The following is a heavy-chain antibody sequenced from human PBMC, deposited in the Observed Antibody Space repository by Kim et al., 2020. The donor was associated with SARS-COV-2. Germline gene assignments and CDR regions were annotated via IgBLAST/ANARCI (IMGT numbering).Heavy chain of an antibody. CDR1: GFTFSSYD. V-gene: IGHV3-13*01. Sequence: GGSLRLSCAASGFTFSSYDMHWVRQATGKGLEWVSAIGTAGDTYYPGSVKGRITTSRENANNSLYLQMNSLRAGDTAVYYCARDTYYGVEVWGQGTTVTVSS. J-gene: IGHJ6*02. CDR3: ARDTYYGVEV. CDR2: IGTAGDT.